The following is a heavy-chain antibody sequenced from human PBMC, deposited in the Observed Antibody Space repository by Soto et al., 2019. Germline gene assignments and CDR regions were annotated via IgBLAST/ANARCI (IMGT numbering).Heavy chain of an antibody. V-gene: IGHV4-4*07. D-gene: IGHD6-19*01. J-gene: IGHJ4*02. Sequence: VQLQESGPGLVKSSEILSLTCTVSGGSISSYYWAWIRQPVGSGLEYIGRIYTSDSTNYNPSFKSRVAMSVDASTNQFSLQMPSVPAADTAVYYCASLVYSSGCYYFDYWGPGILVTVSS. CDR3: ASLVYSSGCYYFDY. CDR2: IYTSDST. CDR1: GGSISSYY.